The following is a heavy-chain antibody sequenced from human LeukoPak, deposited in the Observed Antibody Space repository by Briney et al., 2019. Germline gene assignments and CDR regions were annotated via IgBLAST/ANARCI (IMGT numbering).Heavy chain of an antibody. V-gene: IGHV3-23*01. J-gene: IGHJ6*02. CDR3: AKSIPAATWGPYYYYGMDV. Sequence: GGSLRLSCAASGFTFSSYAMSWVRQAPGKGLEWVSAISGSGGSTYYADSVKGRFIISRDNSKNTLYLQMNSLRAEDTAVYYCAKSIPAATWGPYYYYGMDVWGQGTTVTVSS. CDR2: ISGSGGST. D-gene: IGHD2-2*01. CDR1: GFTFSSYA.